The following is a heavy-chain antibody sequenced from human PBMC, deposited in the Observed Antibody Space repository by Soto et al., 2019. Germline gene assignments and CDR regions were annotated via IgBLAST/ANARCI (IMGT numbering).Heavy chain of an antibody. V-gene: IGHV3-23*01. J-gene: IGHJ6*02. CDR3: ASDQGRSYGMDV. CDR2: ISGSGGST. D-gene: IGHD2-21*01. CDR1: GFTFSNYG. Sequence: EVQLLESGGGLVQPGGSLRLSCAASGFTFSNYGMSWVRQAPGQGLEWVSVISGSGGSTYYADSVKGRFTLSRDNSKNAVYLQMNSLRAEDAAVYYCASDQGRSYGMDVWGQGTTVTVSS.